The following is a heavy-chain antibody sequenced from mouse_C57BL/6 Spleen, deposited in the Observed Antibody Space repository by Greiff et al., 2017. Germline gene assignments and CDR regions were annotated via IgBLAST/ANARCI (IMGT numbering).Heavy chain of an antibody. CDR1: GYTFTSYG. V-gene: IGHV1-81*01. Sequence: QVQLQQSGAELARPGASVKLSCKASGYTFTSYGISWVKQRTGQGLEWIGEIYPRSGNTYYNAKFKGKATLTADKSSSIADMELRSLTTEDYAGYYWARTDYDVDYAMDYWGQGTSVTVSS. D-gene: IGHD2-4*01. J-gene: IGHJ4*01. CDR2: IYPRSGNT. CDR3: ARTDYDVDYAMDY.